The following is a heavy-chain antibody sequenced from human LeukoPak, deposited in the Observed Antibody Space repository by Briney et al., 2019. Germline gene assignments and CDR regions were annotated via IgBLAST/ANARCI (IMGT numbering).Heavy chain of an antibody. J-gene: IGHJ4*02. CDR2: IYYSGST. V-gene: IGHV4-39*07. CDR1: GGSISSSTYY. D-gene: IGHD1-14*01. Sequence: PSETLSLTCTVSGGSISSSTYYWGWIRQPPGKGLEWIGSIYYSGSTYYNPSLKSRVTISVDTSRNQFSLKLSSVTAADTAVYYCARAREPLIYTYYFEYWGQGTLVTVSS. CDR3: ARAREPLIYTYYFEY.